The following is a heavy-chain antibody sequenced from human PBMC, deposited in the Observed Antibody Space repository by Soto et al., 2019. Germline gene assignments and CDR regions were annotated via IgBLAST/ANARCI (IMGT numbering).Heavy chain of an antibody. J-gene: IGHJ6*03. V-gene: IGHV3-23*01. CDR3: AVSWHYYYYYMDV. Sequence: GGSLRLSCAASGFTFSSYAMSWVRQAPGKGLEWVSAISGSGGSTYYADSVKGRFTISRDNSKNTLYLQMNSLRAEDTAVYYCAVSWHYYYYYMDVWGKGTTVTVSS. CDR1: GFTFSSYA. CDR2: ISGSGGST. D-gene: IGHD6-13*01.